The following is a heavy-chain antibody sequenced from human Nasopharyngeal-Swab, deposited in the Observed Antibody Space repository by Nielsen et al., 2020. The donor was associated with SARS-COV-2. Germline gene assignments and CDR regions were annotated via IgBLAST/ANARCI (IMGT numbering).Heavy chain of an antibody. Sequence: SETLSLTCIVSGGSISYYYWSWIRQPAGKGLEWIGRIYTSGSTNYNPSLKSRVTMSVDTSKNQFSLKLSSVTAADTAVYYCARVLRSGSYYAFDIWGQGTMVTVSS. V-gene: IGHV4-4*07. CDR3: ARVLRSGSYYAFDI. D-gene: IGHD3-10*01. CDR1: GGSISYYY. J-gene: IGHJ3*02. CDR2: IYTSGST.